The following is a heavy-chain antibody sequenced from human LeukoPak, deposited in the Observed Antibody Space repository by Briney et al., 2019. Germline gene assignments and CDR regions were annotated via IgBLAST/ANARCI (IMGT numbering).Heavy chain of an antibody. V-gene: IGHV1-69*13. D-gene: IGHD6-13*01. CDR1: GGTFSSYA. CDR2: IIPIFGTA. J-gene: IGHJ6*03. Sequence: PRASVKVSCKASGGTFSSYAISWVRQAPGQGLEWMGGIIPIFGTANYAQKFQGRVTITADESTSTAYMELSSLRSEDTAVYYCASGIAAAEGKTYYYYYYMDVWGKGTTVTVSS. CDR3: ASGIAAAEGKTYYYYYYMDV.